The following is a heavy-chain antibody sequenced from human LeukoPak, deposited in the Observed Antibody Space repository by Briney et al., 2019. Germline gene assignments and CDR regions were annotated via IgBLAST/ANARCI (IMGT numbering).Heavy chain of an antibody. Sequence: PSETLSLTCAVYGRSFSGYYWSWTRQPPGKGLEWIGEINHSGSTNYNPSLKSRVTISVDTSKNQFSLKLSSVTAADTAVYYCARPLGRFPDVWGQGTTVTVSS. CDR2: INHSGST. V-gene: IGHV4-34*01. J-gene: IGHJ6*02. D-gene: IGHD3-3*01. CDR1: GRSFSGYY. CDR3: ARPLGRFPDV.